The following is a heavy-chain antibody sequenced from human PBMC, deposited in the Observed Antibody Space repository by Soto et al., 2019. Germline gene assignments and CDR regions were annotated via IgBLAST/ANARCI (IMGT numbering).Heavy chain of an antibody. Sequence: GGSLRLSCADSGFTFSSYGMHWVRQAPGKGLEWVAVISYDGSNKHYADSVKGRFTISRDNSKNTVYLQMNSLRAEDTAVYYCAKDTYYHDSSGYYVFDYWGQGTLVTVSS. V-gene: IGHV3-30*18. J-gene: IGHJ4*02. D-gene: IGHD3-22*01. CDR3: AKDTYYHDSSGYYVFDY. CDR1: GFTFSSYG. CDR2: ISYDGSNK.